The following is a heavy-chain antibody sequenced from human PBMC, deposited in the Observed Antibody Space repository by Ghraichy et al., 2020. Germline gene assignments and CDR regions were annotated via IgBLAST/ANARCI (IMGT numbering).Heavy chain of an antibody. CDR3: ARDWGKKTVTTSLGYFYWRDV. CDR2: ITSDGSEQ. J-gene: IGHJ6*02. D-gene: IGHD3-9*01. CDR1: GFTFSASW. V-gene: IGHV3-7*01. Sequence: GGSLRLSCAASGFTFSASWMTWVRQAPGMGLEWVATITSDGSEQYYVDSVTGRFALSRDNAQKSLFLLMTSLRAGDTAVYYCARDWGKKTVTTSLGYFYWRDVWGQGTTVSFSS.